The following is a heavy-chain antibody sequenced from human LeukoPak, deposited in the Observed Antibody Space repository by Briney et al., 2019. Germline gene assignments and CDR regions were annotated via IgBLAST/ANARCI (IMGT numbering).Heavy chain of an antibody. CDR2: IYSGGST. CDR1: GFTVSSNY. V-gene: IGHV3-66*01. D-gene: IGHD2-15*01. Sequence: GGSLRLSCAASGFTVSSNYMSWVRQAPGKGLEWVSVIYSGGSTYYADSVKGRFTISRDNSKNTLYLQMNSLRAEDTAVYYCARAAQSVYGSGFYYCYGMDVWGQGTTVTVSS. J-gene: IGHJ6*02. CDR3: ARAAQSVYGSGFYYCYGMDV.